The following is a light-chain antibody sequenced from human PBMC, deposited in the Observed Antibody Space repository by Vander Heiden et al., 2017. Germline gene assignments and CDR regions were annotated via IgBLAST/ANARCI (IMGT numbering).Light chain of an antibody. J-gene: IGKJ2*01. CDR3: QHLNSYPYT. Sequence: IQLTQSPSSLSASVGDRVTITCRARQALSSYLAWYQQKPGKAPELLIYGASTLQSGVPSRFSGSGSGTDFTLSISSLRPEDFATYYCQHLNSYPYTFGQGTKLDFK. V-gene: IGKV1-9*01. CDR2: GAS. CDR1: QALSSY.